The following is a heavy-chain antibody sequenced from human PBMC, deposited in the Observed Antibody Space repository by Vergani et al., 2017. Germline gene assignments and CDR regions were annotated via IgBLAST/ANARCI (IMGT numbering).Heavy chain of an antibody. V-gene: IGHV4-38-2*01. CDR1: GFSIDNGYY. CDR3: AVRSGIVYDIFSGTQYFFDF. Sequence: QVQLQESGPGLVKPSETLSLTCAVSGFSIDNGYYWDWIRQPPGKGLEWIGSICRTGCTHFNPSLKSRVTISVDTSNNHSSLRRNSLTAADTAVYYFAVRSGIVYDIFSGTQYFFDFWGQGTLVTVSS. CDR2: ICRTGCT. D-gene: IGHD3-9*01. J-gene: IGHJ4*02.